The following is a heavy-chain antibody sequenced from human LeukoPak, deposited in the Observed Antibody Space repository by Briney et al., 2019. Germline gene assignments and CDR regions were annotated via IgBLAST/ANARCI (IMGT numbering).Heavy chain of an antibody. CDR3: ARNRRYCSSTSCYRTFDP. V-gene: IGHV1-2*02. CDR2: INPNSGGT. CDR1: GYTFTGYY. J-gene: IGHJ5*02. D-gene: IGHD2-2*02. Sequence: GASVKVSCKASGYTFTGYYMHWGRQAPGQGLEWMGWINPNSGGTNYAQKFQGRVTITRDTSTSTAYMELSRLRSDDTAVYYCARNRRYCSSTSCYRTFDPWGQGTLVTVSS.